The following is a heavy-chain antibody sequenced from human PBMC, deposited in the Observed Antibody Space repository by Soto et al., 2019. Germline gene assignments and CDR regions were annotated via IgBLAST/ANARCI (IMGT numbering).Heavy chain of an antibody. D-gene: IGHD6-19*01. V-gene: IGHV1-18*01. CDR2: ISAYNGNT. J-gene: IGHJ4*02. CDR1: GYTFTSYG. Sequence: QVQLVQSGAEVKKPGASVKVSCKASGYTFTSYGISWVRQAPGQGLEWRGWISAYNGNTNYAQKLQGRVTMTTDTSTSTAYMELRSLRSDDTAVYYCARGYTRFPGIAVAGTFGDYWGQGTLVTVSS. CDR3: ARGYTRFPGIAVAGTFGDY.